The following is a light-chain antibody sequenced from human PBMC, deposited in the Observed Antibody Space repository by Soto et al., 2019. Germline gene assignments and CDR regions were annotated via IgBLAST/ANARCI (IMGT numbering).Light chain of an antibody. CDR3: QQRSTWRT. J-gene: IGKJ4*01. CDR1: QSVSSY. V-gene: IGKV3-11*01. CDR2: DAS. Sequence: EIVLTQSPATLSLSPGERATLSCRASQSVSSYLAWYHQKPGQAPRLLIYDASNRDTGIPARFSGSGSGTDFTLTISSLEPEDFAFYYGQQRSTWRTFGGETKVEIK.